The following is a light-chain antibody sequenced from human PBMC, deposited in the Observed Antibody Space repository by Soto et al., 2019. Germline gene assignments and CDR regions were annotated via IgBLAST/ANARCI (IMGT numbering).Light chain of an antibody. V-gene: IGKV1-39*01. CDR1: QSISTY. CDR2: AAS. J-gene: IGKJ1*01. CDR3: QQSYSKPWT. Sequence: IQMTQSPSSLSASVGDRVTITCRASQSISTYLNWYQQKPGKAPKLLIYAASSLQSGVPSRFSGSGSGTDFTLTISSLQPEDVATYYFQQSYSKPWTFGQGTKVDIK.